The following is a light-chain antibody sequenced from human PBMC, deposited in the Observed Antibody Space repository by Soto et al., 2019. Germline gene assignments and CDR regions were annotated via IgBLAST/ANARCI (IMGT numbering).Light chain of an antibody. V-gene: IGKV3-20*01. CDR2: ATS. CDR3: HRYGSSPWT. Sequence: EIVLTQSPGTLSLSPGERATLSCRPSQTISGSYLAWYQQKPGQAPRLLIYATSRRATGIPDRFSGSASETDFTRTIGRVEPEDVAVFYCHRYGSSPWTFGQGTKVEIK. J-gene: IGKJ1*01. CDR1: QTISGSY.